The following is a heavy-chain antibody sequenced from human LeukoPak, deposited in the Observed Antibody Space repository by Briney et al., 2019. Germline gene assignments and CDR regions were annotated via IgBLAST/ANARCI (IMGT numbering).Heavy chain of an antibody. Sequence: SETLSLTCAVSGGPISSRSCYWGWIRQPPGKGLEWIGSIYYTGSTYHNPSLKSRVTMSVDTSMNQFSLNLNSVTAADTAVYYCAREDDVLADNAFDIWGQGTMVTVSS. CDR3: AREDDVLADNAFDI. D-gene: IGHD3-9*01. CDR2: IYYTGST. V-gene: IGHV4-39*07. J-gene: IGHJ3*02. CDR1: GGPISSRSCY.